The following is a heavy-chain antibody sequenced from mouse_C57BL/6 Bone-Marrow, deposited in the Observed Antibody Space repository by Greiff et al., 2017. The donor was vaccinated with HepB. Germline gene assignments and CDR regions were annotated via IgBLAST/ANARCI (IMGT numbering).Heavy chain of an antibody. CDR1: GFTFSSYA. D-gene: IGHD4-1*01. CDR3: ARDLTGTRDY. CDR2: ISAGGSYT. Sequence: EVHLVESGGGLVKPGGSLKLSCAASGFTFSSYAMSWVRQTPEKRLEWVATISAGGSYTYYPENVKGRFTISRDNSKNHLYLQRSHLKSEDTAMYYCARDLTGTRDYWGQGTTLTVSS. J-gene: IGHJ2*01. V-gene: IGHV5-4*01.